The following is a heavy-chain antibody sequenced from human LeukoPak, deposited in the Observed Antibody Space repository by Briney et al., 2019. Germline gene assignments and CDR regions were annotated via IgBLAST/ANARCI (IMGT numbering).Heavy chain of an antibody. V-gene: IGHV1-2*02. Sequence: ASVKVSCKASGYTFTGYYMHWVRQAPGQGLEWMGWTNPNSGGTNYAQKFQGRVTMTRDTSISTAYMELSRLRSDDTAVYYCARPNLLRFLEWAIDYWGQGTLVTVSS. CDR1: GYTFTGYY. CDR2: TNPNSGGT. CDR3: ARPNLLRFLEWAIDY. J-gene: IGHJ4*02. D-gene: IGHD3-3*01.